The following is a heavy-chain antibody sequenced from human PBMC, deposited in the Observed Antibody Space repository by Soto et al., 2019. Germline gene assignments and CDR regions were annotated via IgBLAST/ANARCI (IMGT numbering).Heavy chain of an antibody. Sequence: EVQLVESGGGLVQPGGSLRLSCAASGFTFSSYWMSWVRQAPGKGLEWVANIKQHGSQRYYVDSVKGRFTISRDNAESSLYLQMSSLRSEDTALYYCARRIALAGWGAFDIWGQGTMVIVSS. J-gene: IGHJ3*02. CDR1: GFTFSSYW. V-gene: IGHV3-7*01. CDR3: ARRIALAGWGAFDI. D-gene: IGHD6-19*01. CDR2: IKQHGSQR.